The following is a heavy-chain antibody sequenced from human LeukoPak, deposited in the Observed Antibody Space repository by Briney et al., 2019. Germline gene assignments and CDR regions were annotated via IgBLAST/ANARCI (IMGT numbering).Heavy chain of an antibody. J-gene: IGHJ3*02. V-gene: IGHV1-18*01. CDR1: GYTFTSYG. CDR2: ISAYNGNT. D-gene: IGHD3-10*01. CDR3: ARDLHLWDYGSGRDHDAFDI. Sequence: ASVKVSCEASGYTFTSYGISWVRQAPGQGLEWMGWISAYNGNTNYAQKLQGRVTMTTDTSTSTAYMELRSLRSDDTAVYYCARDLHLWDYGSGRDHDAFDIWGQGTMVTVSS.